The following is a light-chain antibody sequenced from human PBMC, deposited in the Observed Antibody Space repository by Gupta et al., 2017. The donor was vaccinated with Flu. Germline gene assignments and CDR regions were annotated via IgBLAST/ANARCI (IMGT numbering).Light chain of an antibody. CDR2: QDS. CDR3: QVWDSSAAV. CDR1: NLGLKF. Sequence: SPGQTATIACSGHNLGLKFVCGYQQRPGQSRILVIYQDSKRSSGVPERFFGSNSGNTATLTISGAQPADEADYYCQVWDSSAAVFGAGTKVTVL. J-gene: IGLJ1*01. V-gene: IGLV3-1*01.